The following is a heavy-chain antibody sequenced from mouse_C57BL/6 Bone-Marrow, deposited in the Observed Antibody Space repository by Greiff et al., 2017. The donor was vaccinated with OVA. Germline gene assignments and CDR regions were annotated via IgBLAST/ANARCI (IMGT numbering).Heavy chain of an antibody. J-gene: IGHJ3*01. V-gene: IGHV8-8*01. CDR3: ARIPLYYDCDGGFAD. CDR2: IWWDDDK. Sequence: QVTLKESGPGILQPSQTLSLTCSFSGFSLSTSGMGVGWIRQPSGKGLEWLVHIWWDDDKYNNPALKSRPTISKDTSINQVFLKIANVDTADAATYYCARIPLYYDCDGGFADWGQGTLVTVSA. CDR1: GFSLSTSGMG. D-gene: IGHD2-4*01.